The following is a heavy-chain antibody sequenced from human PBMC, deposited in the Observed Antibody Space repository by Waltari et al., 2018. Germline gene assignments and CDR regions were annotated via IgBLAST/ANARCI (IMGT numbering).Heavy chain of an antibody. CDR2: IFASGTR. CDR3: ARTLEKTYGGWYFDS. V-gene: IGHV4-61*02. D-gene: IGHD3-10*01. Sequence: QVQLQESGPGLVEPSQTLSLACSVSGDSIHRGTYYWSCVRQPAGRGLEWLGRIFASGTRHSHPSLMSRVSISFDTSKIQVSLNLTSLTAADSAVYYCARTLEKTYGGWYFDSWGQGTRVTVSS. J-gene: IGHJ4*02. CDR1: GDSIHRGTYY.